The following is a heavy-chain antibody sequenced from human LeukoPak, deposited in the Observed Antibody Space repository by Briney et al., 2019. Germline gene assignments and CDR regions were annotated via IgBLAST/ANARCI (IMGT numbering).Heavy chain of an antibody. J-gene: IGHJ4*02. CDR3: ARDKSYSYGYGDY. CDR2: IDTNTGNP. D-gene: IGHD5-18*01. Sequence: ASVKVSCKASGYTFTNYTLNWVRQAPGQGLEWMGWIDTNTGNPTYAQGFIGRFVFSLDTSVTTAYLQISSLKAEDTAVYYCARDKSYSYGYGDYWGQGTLVTVSS. CDR1: GYTFTNYT. V-gene: IGHV7-4-1*02.